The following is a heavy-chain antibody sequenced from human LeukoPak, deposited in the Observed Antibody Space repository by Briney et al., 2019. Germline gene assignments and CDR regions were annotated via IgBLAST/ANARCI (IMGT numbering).Heavy chain of an antibody. D-gene: IGHD3-22*01. CDR2: INHSGST. J-gene: IGHJ4*02. CDR3: ATPHYDSSGYYNY. CDR1: GYSISSGYY. Sequence: SETLSLTCAVSGYSISSGYYWSWIRQPPGKGLEWIGEINHSGSTNYNPSLKSRVTISVDTSKNQSSLKLSSVTAADTAVYYCATPHYDSSGYYNYWGQGTLVTVSS. V-gene: IGHV4-34*01.